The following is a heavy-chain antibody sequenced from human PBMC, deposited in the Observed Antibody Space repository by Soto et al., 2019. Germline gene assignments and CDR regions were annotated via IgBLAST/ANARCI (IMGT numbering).Heavy chain of an antibody. J-gene: IGHJ5*02. CDR2: IIPILGIA. Sequence: QVQLVQSGAEVKKPGSSVKVSCKASGGTFSSYTISWVRQAPGQGLEWMGRIIPILGIANSAQKFQGRVTITADQTTSTAYMGLSSLRSEDTAVYYGARGRDEMLYAINGFDPWRQGTLVTVSS. D-gene: IGHD2-8*01. CDR1: GGTFSSYT. CDR3: ARGRDEMLYAINGFDP. V-gene: IGHV1-69*02.